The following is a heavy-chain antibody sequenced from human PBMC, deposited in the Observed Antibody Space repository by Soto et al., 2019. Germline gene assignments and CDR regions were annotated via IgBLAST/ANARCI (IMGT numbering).Heavy chain of an antibody. CDR1: GFSFSNYW. D-gene: IGHD6-19*01. CDR3: AKGVPGIAGARRGYFQL. V-gene: IGHV3-74*01. Sequence: PGGSLRLSCAASGFSFSNYWMHWVRQVPGEGLVWISRINDQGGSPSYADSVKGRFTISRDNFNNTLYLQMNSLRAEDTAVYYCAKGVPGIAGARRGYFQLPAQGTLVTGSS. CDR2: INDQGGSP. J-gene: IGHJ1*01.